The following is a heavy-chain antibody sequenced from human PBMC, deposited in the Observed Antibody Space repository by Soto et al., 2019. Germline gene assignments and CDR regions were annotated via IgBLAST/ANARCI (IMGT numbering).Heavy chain of an antibody. V-gene: IGHV4-59*07. D-gene: IGHD6-19*01. CDR1: GGSISGSY. CDR2: VYYTGST. CDR3: ARSVAVPGAHIDY. J-gene: IGHJ4*02. Sequence: PSYSPSLTSSDSGGSISGSYLSWMRQSPGKGLEWLGYVYYTGSTNYSPSLRSRVSISVDTSKNEFSLRLSSVTAADTAVYFCARSVAVPGAHIDYWGQGTQVSVS.